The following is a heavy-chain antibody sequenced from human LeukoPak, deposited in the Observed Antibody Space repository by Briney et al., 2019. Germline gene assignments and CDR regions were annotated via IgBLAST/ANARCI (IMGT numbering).Heavy chain of an antibody. CDR2: IRSKANSYAT. Sequence: GGSLRLSCAASGFTFSGSAMHWVRQASGKGLEWVGRIRSKANSYATAYAASVKGRFTISRDDSKNTAYLQMNSLKTEDTAVYYCTRGYYGSGSYYWFDPWGQGKLVTVSS. CDR3: TRGYYGSGSYYWFDP. J-gene: IGHJ5*02. D-gene: IGHD3-10*01. CDR1: GFTFSGSA. V-gene: IGHV3-73*01.